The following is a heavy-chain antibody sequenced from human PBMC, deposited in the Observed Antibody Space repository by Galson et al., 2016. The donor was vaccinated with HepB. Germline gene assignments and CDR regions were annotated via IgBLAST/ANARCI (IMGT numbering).Heavy chain of an antibody. CDR3: ARDGSWDTSSPRYFDH. CDR2: IIPIFMTA. D-gene: IGHD2-2*01. Sequence: SVKVSCKASGGTFSSYALNWLRQAPGQGLEWVGGIIPIFMTAIYAQKFEGRVTFTADESTRTAYMELSGLRSEDTAIHYCARDGSWDTSSPRYFDHWGQGTLVTVSS. CDR1: GGTFSSYA. J-gene: IGHJ4*02. V-gene: IGHV1-69*13.